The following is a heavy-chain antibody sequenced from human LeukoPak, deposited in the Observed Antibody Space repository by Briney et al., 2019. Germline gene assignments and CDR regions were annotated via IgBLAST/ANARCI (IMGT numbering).Heavy chain of an antibody. CDR1: GFTFSSYA. CDR3: AILVGATTKAGIDY. J-gene: IGHJ4*02. V-gene: IGHV3-66*01. CDR2: IYSGSST. D-gene: IGHD1-26*01. Sequence: GGSLRLSCAASGFTFSSYAMSWVRQAPGKGLEWVSVIYSGSSTYYADSVKGRFTISRDNSKNTLYFQMNSLRAEDTAVYYCAILVGATTKAGIDYWGQGTLVTVSS.